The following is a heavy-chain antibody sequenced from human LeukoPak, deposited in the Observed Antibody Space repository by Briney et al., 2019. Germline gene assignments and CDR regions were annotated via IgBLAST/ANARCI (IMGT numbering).Heavy chain of an antibody. Sequence: SETLSLTCTVSGGSISSYYWSWIRQPPGKGLEWIGYIYYSGSTNYNPSLKSRVTISVDTSKNQFSLKLSSVTAADTAVYYCARGRLYDYVWGSYRYSPFDYWGQGTLVTVSS. CDR2: IYYSGST. D-gene: IGHD3-16*02. V-gene: IGHV4-59*12. CDR3: ARGRLYDYVWGSYRYSPFDY. CDR1: GGSISSYY. J-gene: IGHJ4*02.